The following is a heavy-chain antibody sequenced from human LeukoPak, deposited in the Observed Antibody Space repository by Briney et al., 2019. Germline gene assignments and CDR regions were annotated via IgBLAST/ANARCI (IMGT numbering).Heavy chain of an antibody. J-gene: IGHJ4*02. CDR2: IIPIFGTA. CDR3: ARDLRRDGYNLWD. CDR1: GGTFSSYA. Sequence: SVKVSCKASGGTFSSYAISWVRQAPGQGLEWMGRIIPIFGTANYAQKFQGRVTITTDESTSTAYMELSGLRSEDTAVYCCARDLRRDGYNLWDWGQGTLVTVSS. V-gene: IGHV1-69*05. D-gene: IGHD5-24*01.